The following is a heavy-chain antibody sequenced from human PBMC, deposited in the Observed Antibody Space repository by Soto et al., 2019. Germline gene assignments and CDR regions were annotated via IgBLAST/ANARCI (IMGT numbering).Heavy chain of an antibody. J-gene: IGHJ4*01. D-gene: IGHD6-19*01. CDR2: ISGSCGST. Sequence: PGGSLRLSCAASGFTFSGYAMSWVRQAPGKGLEWVSAISGSCGSTYYADSVKGRFTISRDNSKNTLYLQMNSLRVEDTAVYYWAKMQWLGSYYFDYLGQGALDNISS. CDR3: AKMQWLGSYYFDY. CDR1: GFTFSGYA. V-gene: IGHV3-23*01.